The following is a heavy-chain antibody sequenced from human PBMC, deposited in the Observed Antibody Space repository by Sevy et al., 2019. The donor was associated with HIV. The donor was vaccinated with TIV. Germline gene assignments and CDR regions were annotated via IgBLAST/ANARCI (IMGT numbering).Heavy chain of an antibody. CDR2: IRYDGNEK. CDR1: GFTFSSFG. J-gene: IGHJ4*02. D-gene: IGHD6-13*01. CDR3: TKNTASAGVGGFDY. V-gene: IGHV3-30*02. Sequence: GSLRLSCAASGFTFSSFGMHWVRQAPGKGLEWVAFIRYDGNEKYYAESVKGRFTISRDNSKNTLFLQMNSLRSEDTAVYYCTKNTASAGVGGFDYWGQGTLVSVSS.